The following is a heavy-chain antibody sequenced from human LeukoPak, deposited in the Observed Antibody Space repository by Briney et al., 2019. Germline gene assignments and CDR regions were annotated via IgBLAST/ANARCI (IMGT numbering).Heavy chain of an antibody. CDR2: ISSSGSTI. D-gene: IGHD7-27*01. Sequence: PGGSLRLSCAASGFTFSSYSMNWVRQAPGKGLEWVSYISSSGSTIYYADSVKGRFTISRDNAKNSLYLQMNSLTVEDTAVYYCARDLAWGAFDYWGQGTLVTVSS. CDR1: GFTFSSYS. J-gene: IGHJ4*02. V-gene: IGHV3-48*04. CDR3: ARDLAWGAFDY.